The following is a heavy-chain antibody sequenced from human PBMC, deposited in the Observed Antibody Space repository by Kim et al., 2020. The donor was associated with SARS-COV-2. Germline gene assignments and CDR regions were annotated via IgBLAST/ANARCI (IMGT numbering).Heavy chain of an antibody. J-gene: IGHJ4*02. Sequence: YDADSGRGLLTICRDNTKNTLYRQMNSLRAEDTARYYCAKAAAGISTFDAWGQGTLVTVSS. D-gene: IGHD6-13*01. CDR3: AKAAAGISTFDA. V-gene: IGHV3-23*01.